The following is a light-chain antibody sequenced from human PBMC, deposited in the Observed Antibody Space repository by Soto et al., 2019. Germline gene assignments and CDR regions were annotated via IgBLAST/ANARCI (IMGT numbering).Light chain of an antibody. CDR1: SSDVGGYNY. CDR2: EVS. V-gene: IGLV2-14*01. Sequence: QSALTQPPSASGSPGQSVTISCTGTSSDVGGYNYVSWYQQHPGKAPKLMIYEVSNRPSGASNRFSGSKSGNTASLTISGLQAEDEADYYCSSYTSSSTWVFGGGTKVTVL. J-gene: IGLJ3*02. CDR3: SSYTSSSTWV.